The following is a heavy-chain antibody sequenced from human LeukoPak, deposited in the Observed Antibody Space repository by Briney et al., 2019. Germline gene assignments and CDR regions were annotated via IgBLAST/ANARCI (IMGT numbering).Heavy chain of an antibody. CDR2: ISSSSSYI. Sequence: GGSLRLSCAASGFTFSSYSMNWVRQAPGKGLEWVSSISSSSSYIYYADSVKGRFTISRDNAKNSLYLQMNSLRAEDTAVYYCARTQPVVVVAATSLFDYXXXGXLVTVSS. J-gene: IGHJ4*02. V-gene: IGHV3-21*01. CDR3: ARTQPVVVVAATSLFDY. CDR1: GFTFSSYS. D-gene: IGHD2-15*01.